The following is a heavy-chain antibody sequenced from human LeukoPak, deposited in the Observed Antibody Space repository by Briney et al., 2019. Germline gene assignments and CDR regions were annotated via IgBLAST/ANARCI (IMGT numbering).Heavy chain of an antibody. CDR2: IIPILGIA. D-gene: IGHD3-10*01. CDR3: ARDWITMVRGVIITDTNFDY. J-gene: IGHJ4*02. Sequence: ASVKVSCKASGGTFSSYAISWVRQAPGQGLEWMGRIIPILGIANYAQKFQGRVTITADKSTSTAYMELSSLRSEDTAVYYCARDWITMVRGVIITDTNFDYRGQGTLVTVSS. V-gene: IGHV1-69*04. CDR1: GGTFSSYA.